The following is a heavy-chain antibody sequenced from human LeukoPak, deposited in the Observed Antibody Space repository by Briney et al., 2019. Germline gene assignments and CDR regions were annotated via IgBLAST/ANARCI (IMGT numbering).Heavy chain of an antibody. V-gene: IGHV3-7*01. CDR2: ISPDGREK. J-gene: IGHJ5*02. D-gene: IGHD4-11*01. CDR3: ARPTDEFRLDL. CDR1: GFTFNNYW. Sequence: GGSLRLSCAASGFTFNNYWMNWVRQAPGKGLEWVANISPDGREKKYVDSLKGRFTISRDNAKNSVFLQVNSLTAEDTAVYFCARPTDEFRLDLWGQGTLVTVS.